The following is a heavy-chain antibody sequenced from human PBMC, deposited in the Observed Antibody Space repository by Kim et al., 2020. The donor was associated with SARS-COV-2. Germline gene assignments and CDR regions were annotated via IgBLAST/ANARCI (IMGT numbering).Heavy chain of an antibody. CDR2: VIFDGTSA. CDR1: GFIFKNFD. D-gene: IGHD1-1*01. CDR3: AKHLIRTYDY. V-gene: IGHV3-23*03. Sequence: GGSLRLSCGASGFIFKNFDISWVRQAPGKGLGWVSVVIFDGTSAYYTDSVKGRFTVSRDNSKNMVYLQMNSLRAEDTAIYYCAKHLIRTYDYWGQGTLVT. J-gene: IGHJ4*02.